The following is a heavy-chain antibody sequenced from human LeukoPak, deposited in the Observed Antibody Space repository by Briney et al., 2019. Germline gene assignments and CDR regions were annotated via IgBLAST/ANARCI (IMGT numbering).Heavy chain of an antibody. CDR1: GYTFTSYD. Sequence: ASVKLSCKASGYTFTSYDINLVRHATAQGLEWMGWMNPNSGNTGYAQKFQGRVTMTRDMSTSTVYMELSSLRSEDTAVYYCAFDSSGFLFDYWGQGTLVTVSS. CDR2: MNPNSGNT. CDR3: AFDSSGFLFDY. D-gene: IGHD3-22*01. V-gene: IGHV1-8*01. J-gene: IGHJ4*02.